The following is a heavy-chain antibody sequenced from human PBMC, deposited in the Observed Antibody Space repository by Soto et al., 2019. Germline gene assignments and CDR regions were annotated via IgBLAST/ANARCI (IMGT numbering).Heavy chain of an antibody. J-gene: IGHJ5*02. V-gene: IGHV4-39*01. CDR2: VFHSGST. D-gene: IGHD1-7*01. CDR1: GGSVSSNGHY. Sequence: SETLSLTCSVSGGSVSSNGHYWGWIRQTPGKGPEWIGSVFHSGSTKYSASLKSRVTISVDTSKDQFSLRLDSVTVADTAVYYCARLFTGNYFNDPWGHGTLVTVSS. CDR3: ARLFTGNYFNDP.